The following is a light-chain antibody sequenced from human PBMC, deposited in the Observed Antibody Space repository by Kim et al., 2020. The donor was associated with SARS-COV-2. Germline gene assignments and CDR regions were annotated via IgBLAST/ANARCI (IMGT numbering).Light chain of an antibody. CDR2: GAS. CDR3: QQYSSSPAT. CDR1: QSVSSNY. J-gene: IGKJ1*01. Sequence: SPGERATLSCRASQSVSSNYLAWYQQKPGQAPRLLIYGASSRATGIPDRFSGSGSGTGFTLTITRLEPEDFAVYYCQQYSSSPATFGQGTKVDIK. V-gene: IGKV3-20*01.